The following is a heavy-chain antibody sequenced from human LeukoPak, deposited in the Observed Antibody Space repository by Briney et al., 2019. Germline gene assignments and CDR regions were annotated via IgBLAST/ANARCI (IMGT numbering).Heavy chain of an antibody. CDR1: GGSISSYY. D-gene: IGHD3-10*01. V-gene: IGHV4-59*08. Sequence: SETLSLTCTVSGGSISSYYWSWIRQPPGEGLEWIGYIYYSGSTYYNPSLKSRVTISVDTSKNQFSLKLSSVTAADTAVYYCARHQRPPTYYYGSGSYLPLFDYWGQGTLVTVSS. CDR2: IYYSGST. CDR3: ARHQRPPTYYYGSGSYLPLFDY. J-gene: IGHJ4*02.